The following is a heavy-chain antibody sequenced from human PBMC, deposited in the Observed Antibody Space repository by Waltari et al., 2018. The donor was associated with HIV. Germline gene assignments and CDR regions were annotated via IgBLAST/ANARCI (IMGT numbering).Heavy chain of an antibody. CDR3: AGQRFGESVPEFDY. CDR1: GGSISSSSYY. CDR2: IYYSGSN. J-gene: IGHJ4*02. D-gene: IGHD3-10*01. V-gene: IGHV4-39*01. Sequence: QLQLQESGPGLVKPSETLSLTCTVSGGSISSSSYYWGWIRQPPGKGLEWSESIYYSGSNYHNPYLRGRVTITVDTSKNQFSRKLGSGTAADTAVYYCAGQRFGESVPEFDYWGQGTLVTVSS.